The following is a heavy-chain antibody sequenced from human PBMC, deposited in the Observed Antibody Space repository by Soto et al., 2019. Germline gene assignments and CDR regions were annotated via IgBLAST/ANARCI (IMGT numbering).Heavy chain of an antibody. Sequence: QVQLQESGPGLVKPSETLSLTCTVSGGSVSSGNYYWSWIRQPPGKGLEWIGYFYYTGSINYNPYLKSRGTIVIDASKKQFSLRLSSGTAADTAVYYCARSMFYSDGTNYSPLKYWGQGTLVTASS. J-gene: IGHJ4*02. CDR3: ARSMFYSDGTNYSPLKY. CDR1: GGSVSSGNYY. V-gene: IGHV4-61*01. CDR2: FYYTGSI. D-gene: IGHD3-22*01.